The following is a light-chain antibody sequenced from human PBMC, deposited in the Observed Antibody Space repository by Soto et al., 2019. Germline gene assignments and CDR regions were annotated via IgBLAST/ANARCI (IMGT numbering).Light chain of an antibody. CDR3: QQRSNWPIT. V-gene: IGKV3-11*01. CDR1: QSVSSY. CDR2: DAS. Sequence: PGERVTLTCRASQSVSSYLSWYQQRPGQPPRLLIYDASHRATGVPARFGGSGSGTDFTLSISILEPEDFAVYYCQQRSNWPITFGPGTKVDIK. J-gene: IGKJ3*01.